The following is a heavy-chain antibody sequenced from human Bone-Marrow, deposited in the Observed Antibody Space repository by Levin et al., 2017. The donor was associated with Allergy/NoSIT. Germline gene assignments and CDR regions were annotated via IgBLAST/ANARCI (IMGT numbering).Heavy chain of an antibody. CDR3: AKDIEPHELWSDYSHYYYGMDV. V-gene: IGHV3-9*01. J-gene: IGHJ6*02. CDR1: GFTFDDYA. D-gene: IGHD3-3*01. CDR2: ISWNSGSI. Sequence: GGSLRLSCAASGFTFDDYAMHWVRQAPGKGLEWVSGISWNSGSIGYADSVKGRFTISRDDAKNSLYLQMNGLRVEDTALYYGAKDIEPHELWSDYSHYYYGMDVWGQGTTVTVSS.